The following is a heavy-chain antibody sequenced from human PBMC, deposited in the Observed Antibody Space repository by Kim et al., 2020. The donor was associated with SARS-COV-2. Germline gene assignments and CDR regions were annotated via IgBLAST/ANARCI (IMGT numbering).Heavy chain of an antibody. CDR3: AREVVGATTWLVDY. V-gene: IGHV4-34*01. CDR2: INHSGST. J-gene: IGHJ4*02. Sequence: SETLSLTCAVYGGSFSGYYWSWIRQPPGKGLEWIGEINHSGSTNYNPSLKSRVTISVDTSKNQFSLKLSSVTAADTAVYYCAREVVGATTWLVDYWGQGTLVTVSS. CDR1: GGSFSGYY. D-gene: IGHD1-26*01.